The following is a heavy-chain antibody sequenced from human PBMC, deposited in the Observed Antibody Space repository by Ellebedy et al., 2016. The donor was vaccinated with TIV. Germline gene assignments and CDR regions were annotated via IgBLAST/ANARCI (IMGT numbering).Heavy chain of an antibody. J-gene: IGHJ6*02. CDR3: ANVGVDYGDYWMGKNYAMDV. V-gene: IGHV3-23*01. D-gene: IGHD4-17*01. Sequence: YADSVKGRFTISRDNSKNTVYLQMNSLRAEDTAVYYCANVGVDYGDYWMGKNYAMDVWGQGTTVTVSS.